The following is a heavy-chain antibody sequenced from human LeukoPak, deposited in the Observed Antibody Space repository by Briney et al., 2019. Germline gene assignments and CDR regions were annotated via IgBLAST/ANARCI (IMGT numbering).Heavy chain of an antibody. V-gene: IGHV3-66*01. Sequence: PGRSLRLSCAASGFTFSSYAMHWVRQAPGKGLEWVAVIYSGGSTYYADSVKGRFIISRDNSKNTLYLQMNSLRAGDTAVYYCAKDVTWGQGTLVTVSS. CDR1: GFTFSSYA. J-gene: IGHJ4*02. CDR2: IYSGGST. CDR3: AKDVT.